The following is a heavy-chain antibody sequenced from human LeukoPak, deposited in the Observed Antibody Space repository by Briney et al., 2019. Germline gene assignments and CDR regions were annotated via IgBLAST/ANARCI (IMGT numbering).Heavy chain of an antibody. CDR3: ARSESSSSPYFDY. D-gene: IGHD6-6*01. CDR2: ISSSSSYI. J-gene: IGHJ4*02. CDR1: GFTFSSYW. V-gene: IGHV3-21*01. Sequence: AGGSLRLSCAASGFTFSSYWMQWVRQAPGKGLEWVSSISSSSSYIYYADSVKGRFTISRDNAKNSLYLQMNSLRAEDTAVYYCARSESSSSPYFDYWGQGTLVTVSS.